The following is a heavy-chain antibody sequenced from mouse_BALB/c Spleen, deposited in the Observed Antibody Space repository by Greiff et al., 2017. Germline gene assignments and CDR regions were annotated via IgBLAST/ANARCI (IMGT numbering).Heavy chain of an antibody. D-gene: IGHD2-1*01. CDR2: ISSGSSTI. CDR3: ARVRGNSWFAY. Sequence: EVQRVESGGGLVQPGGSRKLSCAASGFTFSSFGMHWVRQAPEKGLEWVAYISSGSSTIYYADTVKGRFTISRDNPKNTLFLQMTSLRSEDTAMYYCARVRGNSWFAYWGQGTLVTVSA. V-gene: IGHV5-17*02. J-gene: IGHJ3*01. CDR1: GFTFSSFG.